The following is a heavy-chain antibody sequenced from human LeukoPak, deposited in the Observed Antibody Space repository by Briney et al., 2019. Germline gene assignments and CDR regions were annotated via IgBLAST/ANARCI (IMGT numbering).Heavy chain of an antibody. D-gene: IGHD3-22*01. CDR2: IYDGGST. Sequence: PSETLSLTCTVSGGSISSSTYYWDWIRQPPGKGLEWIGSIYDGGSTYYNPSLKSRVTISLDTSKNQFSLKLSSVTAADTAVYHCARRMYDSSGYYGDYWGQGALVTVSS. J-gene: IGHJ4*02. CDR3: ARRMYDSSGYYGDY. CDR1: GGSISSSTYY. V-gene: IGHV4-39*01.